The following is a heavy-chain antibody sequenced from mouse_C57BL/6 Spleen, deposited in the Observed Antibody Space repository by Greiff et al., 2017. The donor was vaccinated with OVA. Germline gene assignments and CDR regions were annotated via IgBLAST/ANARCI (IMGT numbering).Heavy chain of an antibody. Sequence: DVKLVESGGGLVKPGGSLKLSCAASGFTFSDYGMHWVRQAPEKGLEWVAYISRGSSTIYYADTVKGRFTISRDHAKNTLYLQMTSLRSEDTAMYYSARTPYGSSYYFDYWGQGTTLTVSS. CDR1: GFTFSDYG. J-gene: IGHJ2*01. CDR2: ISRGSSTI. CDR3: ARTPYGSSYYFDY. V-gene: IGHV5-17*01. D-gene: IGHD1-1*01.